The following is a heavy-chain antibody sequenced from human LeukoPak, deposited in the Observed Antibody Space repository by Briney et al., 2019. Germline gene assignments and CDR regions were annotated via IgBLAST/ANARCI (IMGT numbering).Heavy chain of an antibody. D-gene: IGHD2-2*01. CDR2: IYHSGGT. CDR1: GGSISSDY. J-gene: IGHJ4*02. V-gene: IGHV4-59*08. CDR3: ARQGRSRDFCSSISCHYFDF. Sequence: SETLSLTCTVSGGSISSDYWSWIRQPPGKALEWIGNIYHSGGTNYNPSLKSRVTISVDTSKTKFSLKLSSVTAADTAVYYCARQGRSRDFCSSISCHYFDFWGQGALATVSS.